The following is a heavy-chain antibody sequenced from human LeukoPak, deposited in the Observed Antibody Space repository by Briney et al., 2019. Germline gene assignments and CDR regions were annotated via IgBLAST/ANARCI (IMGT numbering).Heavy chain of an antibody. J-gene: IGHJ3*02. Sequence: GGSLRLSCAASGFTFSSYSMNWVRQAPGKGLEWVSYIIGSTIYYADSVKGRLTISRDNAKNSLYLQMNSLRDEDAAVYYCARDRDYAFDIWGQGTMVTVSS. V-gene: IGHV3-48*02. D-gene: IGHD3-10*01. CDR1: GFTFSSYS. CDR3: ARDRDYAFDI. CDR2: IIGSTI.